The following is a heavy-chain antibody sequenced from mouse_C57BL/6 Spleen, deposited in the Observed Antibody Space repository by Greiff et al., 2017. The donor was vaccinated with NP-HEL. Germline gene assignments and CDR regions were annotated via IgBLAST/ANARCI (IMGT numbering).Heavy chain of an antibody. J-gene: IGHJ3*01. CDR1: GFTFSDYG. Sequence: EVKVVESGGGLVKPGGSLKLSCAASGFTFSDYGMHWVRQAPEKGLEWVAYISSGSSTIYYADTVKGRFTISRDNAKNTLFLQMTSLRSEDTAMYYCARAQSPYDYPFAYWGQGTLVTVSA. V-gene: IGHV5-17*01. CDR2: ISSGSSTI. D-gene: IGHD2-4*01. CDR3: ARAQSPYDYPFAY.